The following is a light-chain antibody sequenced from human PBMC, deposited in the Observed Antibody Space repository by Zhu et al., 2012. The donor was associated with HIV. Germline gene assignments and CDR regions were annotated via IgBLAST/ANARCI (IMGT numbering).Light chain of an antibody. CDR3: QQYNNWPPIT. V-gene: IGKV3-15*01. J-gene: IGKJ5*01. Sequence: EIVMTQSPATLSVSPGERATLPCRASQTVSSNLAWYQQKPGQAPRLLIYGASIRATGIPARFSGSGSGTDFTLTISSMQSEDFAVYYRQQYNNWPPITFGQGTRLEIK. CDR2: GAS. CDR1: QTVSSN.